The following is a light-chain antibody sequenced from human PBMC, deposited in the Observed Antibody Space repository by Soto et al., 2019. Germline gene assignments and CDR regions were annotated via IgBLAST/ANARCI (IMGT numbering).Light chain of an antibody. CDR3: SSYTSSSTRVV. J-gene: IGLJ2*01. CDR2: EVT. V-gene: IGLV2-14*01. Sequence: QSVLTQPASVSGSPGQSITISCTGTSSDVGLYNYVSWYQHHPGKAPKLMIYEVTNRPSGISNRFSGSKSGNTASLTISGLQAEDEAEYYCSSYTSSSTRVVFGGGTKLTVL. CDR1: SSDVGLYNY.